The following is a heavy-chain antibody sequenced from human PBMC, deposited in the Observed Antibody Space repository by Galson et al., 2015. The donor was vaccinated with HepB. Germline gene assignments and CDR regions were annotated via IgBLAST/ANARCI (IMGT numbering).Heavy chain of an antibody. CDR1: GFTFSSYW. CDR2: INSDGSST. CDR3: ARVSTFAGDLDYFDY. J-gene: IGHJ4*02. V-gene: IGHV3-74*01. Sequence: SLRLSCAASGFTFSSYWMHWVRQAPGKGLVWVSRINSDGSSTSYADSVKGRFTISRDNAKNTLYLQMNSLRAEDTAVYYCARVSTFAGDLDYFDYWGQGTLVTVSS. D-gene: IGHD7-27*01.